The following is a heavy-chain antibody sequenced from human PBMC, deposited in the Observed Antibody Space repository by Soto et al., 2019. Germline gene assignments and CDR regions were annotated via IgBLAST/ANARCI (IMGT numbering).Heavy chain of an antibody. V-gene: IGHV1-46*01. D-gene: IGHD2-21*02. Sequence: QVQLMQSGAEVKKPGASVKVSCKASGDTFTDYYIHWVRQAPGPGLEWMGTVNPSGGHTTYAQHFLGRVPKTRDTSSSTLYMELTSLTSEDTAVYYCARGGHVDVATAALDYWGQGTLVTVSS. CDR1: GDTFTDYY. CDR2: VNPSGGHT. CDR3: ARGGHVDVATAALDY. J-gene: IGHJ4*02.